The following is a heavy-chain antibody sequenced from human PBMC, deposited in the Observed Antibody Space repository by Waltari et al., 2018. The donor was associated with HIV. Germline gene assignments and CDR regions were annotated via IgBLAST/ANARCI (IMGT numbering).Heavy chain of an antibody. CDR2: IYPFDSDT. CDR3: ARLFYYDTTGYINNAFDI. J-gene: IGHJ3*02. Sequence: EVQLVQSGAEVRKSGESLKISCTASGYTFTNYWIGWVRQMSGEGLEWMGIIYPFDSDTSYNPSFEGQITISADKSLATAYLEWSNLNASDAAIYYCARLFYYDTTGYINNAFDIWGQGTVVTVS. CDR1: GYTFTNYW. V-gene: IGHV5-51*03. D-gene: IGHD3-22*01.